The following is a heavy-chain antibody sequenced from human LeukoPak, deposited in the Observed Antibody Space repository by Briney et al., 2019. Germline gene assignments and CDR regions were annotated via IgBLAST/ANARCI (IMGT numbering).Heavy chain of an antibody. CDR3: AKGSSGYFFDL. V-gene: IGHV3-23*01. Sequence: GGSLRLSCAASGFSFNNYGLVWVRQAPGKGLEWVSAISNDGGGTTYADFVKGRFSVSRDNSKNTLFLQMNSLRAEDTALYYCAKGSSGYFFDLWGQGTLVTVSS. J-gene: IGHJ4*02. D-gene: IGHD3-22*01. CDR2: ISNDGGGT. CDR1: GFSFNNYG.